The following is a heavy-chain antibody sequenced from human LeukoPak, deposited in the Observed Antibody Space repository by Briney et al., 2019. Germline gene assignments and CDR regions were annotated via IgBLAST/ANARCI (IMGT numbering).Heavy chain of an antibody. Sequence: SGGSLRLSCAASRFTFSTYEMKWVRQAPGKGLEWASYITGSGSPIYYADFVKGRFTISRDNAKNSLSLRMNSLRADDTAIYFCVTHSSSADYWGQGTLVTVSS. V-gene: IGHV3-48*03. CDR1: RFTFSTYE. D-gene: IGHD6-6*01. CDR3: VTHSSSADY. J-gene: IGHJ4*02. CDR2: ITGSGSPI.